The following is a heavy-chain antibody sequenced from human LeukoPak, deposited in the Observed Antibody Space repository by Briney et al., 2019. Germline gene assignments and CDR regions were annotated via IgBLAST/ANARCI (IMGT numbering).Heavy chain of an antibody. CDR3: ARLGATSSGKYYFDY. D-gene: IGHD6-25*01. V-gene: IGHV3-74*01. CDR1: GFTFSSYW. Sequence: GGSLRLSCAVSGFTFSSYWMHWVRQAPGRGLVWVSRINSDGSTASHADSVKGRFTISRDNAQNSLSLQMNNLNADDTAVYYCARLGATSSGKYYFDYWGQGTLVTVSS. CDR2: INSDGSTA. J-gene: IGHJ4*02.